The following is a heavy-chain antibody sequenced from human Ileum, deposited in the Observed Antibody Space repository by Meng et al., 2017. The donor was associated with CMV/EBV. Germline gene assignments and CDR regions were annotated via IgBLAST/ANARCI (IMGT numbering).Heavy chain of an antibody. CDR2: ISYDGSNK. CDR1: GFTFSSYA. V-gene: IGHV3-30-3*01. CDR3: ARDQEKGDYSNYYYYYYGMDV. Sequence: GGSLRLSCAASGFTFSSYAMHWVRQAPGKGLEWVAVISYDGSNKYYADSVKGRFTISRDNSKNTLYLQMNSLRAEDTAVYYCARDQEKGDYSNYYYYYYGMDVWAKGPRSPSP. D-gene: IGHD4-11*01. J-gene: IGHJ6*02.